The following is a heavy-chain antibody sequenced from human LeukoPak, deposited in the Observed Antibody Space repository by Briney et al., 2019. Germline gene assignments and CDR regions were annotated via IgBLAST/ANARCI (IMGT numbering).Heavy chain of an antibody. CDR2: IWYDGSNK. V-gene: IGHV3-33*01. D-gene: IGHD6-19*01. CDR1: GFTFSSHG. CDR3: ARDEGAVAVPSDY. Sequence: GRSLRLSCAASGFTFSSHGMHWVREAPGKGLEWVAFIWYDGSNKYYADSVKGRFTISRDNSKNTLYLQMNSLRAEDTAVYYCARDEGAVAVPSDYWGQGTLVTVSS. J-gene: IGHJ4*02.